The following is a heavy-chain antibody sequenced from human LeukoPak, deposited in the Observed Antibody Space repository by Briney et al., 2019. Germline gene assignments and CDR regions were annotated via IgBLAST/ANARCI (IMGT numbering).Heavy chain of an antibody. CDR2: IYHSGST. V-gene: IGHV4-38-2*02. J-gene: IGHJ5*02. CDR1: GYSISSGYY. Sequence: SETLSLTCAVSGYSISSGYYWGWIRQPPGKGLEWIGSIYHSGSTYYNPSLKSRVTISVDTSKNQFSLKLSSVTAADTAVYYCARDRYYYDSSGYWFDPWGQGTLVTVSS. D-gene: IGHD3-22*01. CDR3: ARDRYYYDSSGYWFDP.